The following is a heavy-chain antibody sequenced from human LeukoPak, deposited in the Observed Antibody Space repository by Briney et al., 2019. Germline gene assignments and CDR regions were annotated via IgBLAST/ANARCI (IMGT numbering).Heavy chain of an antibody. Sequence: SETLSLNCTVSGGSISSYYWSWIRQPAGKGLEWIGRIYTSGSTNYNPSLKSRVTISVDTSKNQFSLKLSSVTAADTAVYYCARGRGWFGKYYFDYWGQGTLVTVSS. CDR1: GGSISSYY. V-gene: IGHV4-4*07. D-gene: IGHD3-10*01. CDR2: IYTSGST. CDR3: ARGRGWFGKYYFDY. J-gene: IGHJ4*02.